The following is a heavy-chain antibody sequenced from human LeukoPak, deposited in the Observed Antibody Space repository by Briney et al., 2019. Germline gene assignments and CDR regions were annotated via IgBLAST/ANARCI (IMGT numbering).Heavy chain of an antibody. Sequence: SETLSLTCTVSGGSISSYFWSWIRQPPGKALEWIGYIYYSRSTNYKPSLKSRGTISVDTSKNQFSLKLSSMTAADTAVYYCARQMYSGTLDYWGPGTLVIVSS. J-gene: IGHJ4*02. D-gene: IGHD1-1*01. CDR1: GGSISSYF. CDR2: IYYSRST. V-gene: IGHV4-59*08. CDR3: ARQMYSGTLDY.